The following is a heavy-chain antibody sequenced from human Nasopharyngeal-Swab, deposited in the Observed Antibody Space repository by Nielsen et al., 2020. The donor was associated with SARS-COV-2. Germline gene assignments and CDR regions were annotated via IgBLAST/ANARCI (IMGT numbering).Heavy chain of an antibody. CDR2: ISGSGGST. D-gene: IGHD6-19*01. V-gene: IGHV3-23*01. J-gene: IGHJ4*02. CDR3: AKDTPDPGIAVEDN. CDR1: GFTFSSYA. Sequence: GESLKISCAASGFTFSSYAMSWVRQAPGKGLEWVSAISGSGGSTYYADSVKGRFTISRDNSKNTLYLHMNSLRAEDTAVYYCAKDTPDPGIAVEDNWGQGTLVTASS.